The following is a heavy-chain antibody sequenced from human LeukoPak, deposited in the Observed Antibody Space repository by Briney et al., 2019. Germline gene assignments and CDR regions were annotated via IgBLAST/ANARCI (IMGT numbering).Heavy chain of an antibody. CDR1: EFTFSSYE. CDR2: ISSSGSTI. CDR3: SREGRPYVLLGFDY. Sequence: GSLRLSCAASEFTFSSYEMNWVRQAPGKGLEWVSYISSSGSTIYYADSVKGRFTISRDNAKNSLYLQMNSLRAEDTAVYYCSREGRPYVLLGFDYWGQGTLVTVSS. D-gene: IGHD3-10*01. V-gene: IGHV3-48*03. J-gene: IGHJ4*02.